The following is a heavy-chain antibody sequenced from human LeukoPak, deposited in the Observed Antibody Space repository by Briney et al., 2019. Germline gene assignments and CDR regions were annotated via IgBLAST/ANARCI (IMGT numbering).Heavy chain of an antibody. CDR3: ARGTGRSDWSESFFY. D-gene: IGHD6-19*01. J-gene: IGHJ4*02. Sequence: GGSLRLSCAASGFIFSSYSMNWVRQAPGKGLEWVSFISNTGSSIYYADSVKGRFTVSRDNAKKSHFLQMNSLRVEDTAVYFCARGTGRSDWSESFFYWGQGILVTVSS. V-gene: IGHV3-21*01. CDR2: ISNTGSSI. CDR1: GFIFSSYS.